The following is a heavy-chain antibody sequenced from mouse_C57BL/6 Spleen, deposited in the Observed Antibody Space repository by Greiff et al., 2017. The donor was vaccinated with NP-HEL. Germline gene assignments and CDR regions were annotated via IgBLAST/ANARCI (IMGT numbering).Heavy chain of an antibody. CDR2: IYPGSGNT. V-gene: IGHV1-76*01. Sequence: VKLMESGAELVRPGASVKLSCKASGYTFTDYYINWVKQRPGQGLEWIARIYPGSGNTYYNEKFKGKATLTAEKSSSTAYMQLSSLTSEDSAVYFCARAVNSFAYWGQGTLVTVSA. CDR1: GYTFTDYY. D-gene: IGHD2-13*01. CDR3: ARAVNSFAY. J-gene: IGHJ3*01.